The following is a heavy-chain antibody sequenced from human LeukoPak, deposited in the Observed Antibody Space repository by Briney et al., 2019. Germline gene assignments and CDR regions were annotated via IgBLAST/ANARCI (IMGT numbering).Heavy chain of an antibody. CDR2: ISSSSSTI. CDR1: GHTFSTYS. CDR3: AREYSSSSGKALDY. J-gene: IGHJ4*02. D-gene: IGHD6-6*01. Sequence: GGSLRLSCAASGHTFSTYSMNWVRQAPGKGLEWVSYISSSSSTIYYADSVKGRFTISRDNAKNSLHLQMNTLRDEDTAVYYCAREYSSSSGKALDYWGQGTLVTVSS. V-gene: IGHV3-48*02.